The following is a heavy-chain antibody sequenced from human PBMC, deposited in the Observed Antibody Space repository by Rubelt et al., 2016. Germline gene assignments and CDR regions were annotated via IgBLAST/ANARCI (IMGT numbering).Heavy chain of an antibody. CDR2: IDSGAVNT. CDR3: ARASSGYTGGWFDP. V-gene: IGHV4-39*01. CDR1: GGSISSGSYS. J-gene: IGHJ5*02. D-gene: IGHD3-22*01. Sequence: QLQLQESGPGLVKPSETLSLTCTLSGGSISSGSYSWGWIRQPPGKGLEWVSAIDSGAVNTYYADSVKGRFTISRDNVKNTLYLQMNSLRAEDTAVYYCARASSGYTGGWFDPWGQGTLVTVSS.